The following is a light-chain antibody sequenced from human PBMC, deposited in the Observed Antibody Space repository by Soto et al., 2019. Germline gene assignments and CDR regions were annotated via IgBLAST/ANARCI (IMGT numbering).Light chain of an antibody. J-gene: IGKJ1*01. CDR3: QQGYSRPRT. Sequence: EIVMKQSPATPSVYPGERATLSCRASQSVSSNLAWYQQKPGQAPRLLIYGASTRATGIPARFSGSGSGTEFILTISSLQPEDFATYFCQQGYSRPRTFGQVTKVDI. V-gene: IGKV3-15*01. CDR2: GAS. CDR1: QSVSSN.